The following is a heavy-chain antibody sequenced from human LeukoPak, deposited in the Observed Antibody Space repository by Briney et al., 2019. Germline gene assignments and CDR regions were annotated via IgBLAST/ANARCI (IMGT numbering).Heavy chain of an antibody. J-gene: IGHJ4*02. CDR3: WGPYQQHDY. CDR2: IRYDGNEK. V-gene: IGHV3-30*02. CDR1: GFTFSSYG. Sequence: GGSLRLSCAASGFTFSSYGMHWVRQAPGKGLEWVAFIRYDGNEKFYADSLKGRFTISRDNSKNMMYLQMNSLRGEDTAVYYCWGPYQQHDYWGQGTVVTVSS. D-gene: IGHD2-2*01.